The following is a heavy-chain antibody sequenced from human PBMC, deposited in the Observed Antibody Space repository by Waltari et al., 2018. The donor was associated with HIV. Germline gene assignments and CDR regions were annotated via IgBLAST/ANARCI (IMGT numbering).Heavy chain of an antibody. J-gene: IGHJ4*02. V-gene: IGHV4-34*01. CDR2: INHRINT. Sequence: QVQLQQWGAGLLKPSETLSLTCAVYGEPFAGSSWSWIRQPPGKRLEWMGEINHRINTNYNPALKSRITMSVDASKNQFSLNLNSVTAADTGVYYCARRALWLRPVYYFDYWGQGALVTVSS. CDR3: ARRALWLRPVYYFDY. D-gene: IGHD5-12*01. CDR1: GEPFAGSS.